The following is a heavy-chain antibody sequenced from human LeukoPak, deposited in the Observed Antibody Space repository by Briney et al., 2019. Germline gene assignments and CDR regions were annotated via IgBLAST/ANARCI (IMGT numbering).Heavy chain of an antibody. CDR3: ARDHRYDLWRGLFFDY. D-gene: IGHD3-3*01. V-gene: IGHV1-46*01. Sequence: ASVKVSCKASGYTFTTYYIHWVRQAPGLGPEWMGIINPSDGSTSSAQRFRGRVTMTRDTSTSTVYMELRSPRSEDTAVYYCARDHRYDLWRGLFFDYWGQGTLVTVSS. CDR2: INPSDGST. J-gene: IGHJ4*02. CDR1: GYTFTTYY.